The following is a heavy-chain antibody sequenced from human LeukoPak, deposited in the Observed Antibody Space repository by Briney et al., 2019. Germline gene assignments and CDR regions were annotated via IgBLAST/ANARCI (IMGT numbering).Heavy chain of an antibody. Sequence: GGSLRLSCAASGFTFSSYGMHWVRQAPGKGLEWVAFIRYDGSNKYYADSVKGRFTVSRDNSKNTLYVQMKSLRAEDTAVYYCAKDFVVVPGNVNYFDYWGQGTLVTVSS. CDR3: AKDFVVVPGNVNYFDY. CDR1: GFTFSSYG. J-gene: IGHJ4*02. D-gene: IGHD2-21*02. CDR2: IRYDGSNK. V-gene: IGHV3-30*02.